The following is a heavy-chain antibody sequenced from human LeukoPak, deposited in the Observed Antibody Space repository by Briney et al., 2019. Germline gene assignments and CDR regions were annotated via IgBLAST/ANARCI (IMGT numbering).Heavy chain of an antibody. Sequence: GGSLRLSCAASRYRFDDYPMHWVRQAPWRGLERVSLISGDGGGTYYNDSVKGRFTTSRENSKNSLFLQMNNLRTEDTALYFCARDRPFTYYDSTGVLDYWGQGTLVTVSS. J-gene: IGHJ4*02. D-gene: IGHD3-22*01. CDR3: ARDRPFTYYDSTGVLDY. CDR2: ISGDGGGT. CDR1: RYRFDDYP. V-gene: IGHV3-43*02.